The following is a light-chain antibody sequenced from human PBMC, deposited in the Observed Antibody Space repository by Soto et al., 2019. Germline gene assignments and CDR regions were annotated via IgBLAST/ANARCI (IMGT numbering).Light chain of an antibody. CDR1: QPITNW. V-gene: IGKV1-12*01. CDR3: QQDTSFPFT. CDR2: AAS. Sequence: DIQMTQSPSSVSASVGDRVTITCRASQPITNWLAWYQQKPGKAPKLLIYAASNLQSRVPSRFSGSGSGTDFTLTINSLQPEDFATYYCQQDTSFPFTFGPGTKVDVK. J-gene: IGKJ3*01.